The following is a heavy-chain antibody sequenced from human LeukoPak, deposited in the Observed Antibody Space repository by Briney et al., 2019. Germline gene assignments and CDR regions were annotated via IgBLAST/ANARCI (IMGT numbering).Heavy chain of an antibody. J-gene: IGHJ3*02. CDR3: AREGWQQMIRRAFDI. CDR1: GGSISSYY. CDR2: IYYSGRT. Sequence: SETLSLTCSVSGGSISSYYWSWIRQPPGKGLEWIGYIYYSGRTNYNPSLKSRVTISVDTSKNQFSLTLSSVTAADTAVYYCAREGWQQMIRRAFDIWGQGTMVTVSS. V-gene: IGHV4-59*01. D-gene: IGHD6-13*01.